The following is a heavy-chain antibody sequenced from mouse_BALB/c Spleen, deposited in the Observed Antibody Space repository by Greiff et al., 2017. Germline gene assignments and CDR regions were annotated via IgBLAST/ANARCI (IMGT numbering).Heavy chain of an antibody. CDR2: IWSGGST. CDR1: GFSLTSYG. Sequence: QVQLQQSGPGLVQPSQSLSITCTVSGFSLTSYGVHWVRQSPGKGLEWLGVIWSGGSTDYNAAFISRLSISKDNSKSQVFFKMNSLQANDTAIYYCARCDGYYYWYFDVWGAGTTVTISS. J-gene: IGHJ1*01. D-gene: IGHD2-3*01. CDR3: ARCDGYYYWYFDV. V-gene: IGHV2-2*02.